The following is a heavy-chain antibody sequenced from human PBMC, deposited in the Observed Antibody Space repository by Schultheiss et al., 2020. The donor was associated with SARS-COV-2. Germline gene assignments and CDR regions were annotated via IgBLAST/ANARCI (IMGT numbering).Heavy chain of an antibody. CDR3: ARTSNYYYYYMDV. Sequence: GESLKISCAASGFTFSSYAMHWVRQAPGKGLEWVAVISYDGSNKYYADSVKGRFTISRDNSKNTLYLQMNSLRAEDTAVYYCARTSNYYYYYMDVWGKGTTVTVSS. V-gene: IGHV3-30*01. J-gene: IGHJ6*03. CDR2: ISYDGSNK. CDR1: GFTFSSYA.